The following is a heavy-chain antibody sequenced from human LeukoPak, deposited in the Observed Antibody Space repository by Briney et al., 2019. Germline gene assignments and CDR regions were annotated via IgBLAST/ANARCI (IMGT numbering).Heavy chain of an antibody. CDR1: GFTVSSNY. V-gene: IGHV3-66*04. Sequence: GGSLRLSCAASGFTVSSNYMSWVRQAPGKGLEWVSVIYSGGSTYYADSVKGRFTISRDNSKNTLYLQMNSLRAEDTAVYYCAKRIAAAGTVEWFDPWGQGTLVTVSS. CDR2: IYSGGST. D-gene: IGHD6-13*01. J-gene: IGHJ5*02. CDR3: AKRIAAAGTVEWFDP.